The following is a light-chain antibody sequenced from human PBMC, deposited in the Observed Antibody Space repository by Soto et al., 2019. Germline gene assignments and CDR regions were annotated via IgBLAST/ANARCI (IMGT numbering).Light chain of an antibody. J-gene: IGKJ4*01. Sequence: DLQMTQSPSSLSASVGDRVTITCRASQSISSYLNWYQQKPGKAPKLLIYAASTLQSGVPSRFSGSGSGTDFTLTFSSLQPEDFATYYCQQSYSTPHTFGGGTKVEIK. CDR2: AAS. CDR3: QQSYSTPHT. CDR1: QSISSY. V-gene: IGKV1-39*01.